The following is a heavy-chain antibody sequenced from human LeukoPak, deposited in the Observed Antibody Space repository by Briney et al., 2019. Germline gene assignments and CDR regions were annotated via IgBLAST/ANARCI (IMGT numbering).Heavy chain of an antibody. D-gene: IGHD5-24*01. J-gene: IGHJ6*03. CDR1: GITFTSHA. CDR2: ISGSGGHT. V-gene: IGHV3-23*01. Sequence: GGSLRLSCAASGITFTSHAMSWVRQAPGKGLEWVSLISGSGGHTYCGDSVKGRFTISRDNSKSTLYLQMNSLRAEDTAVYYCAKGGVATMRDGYNYYYYYMEVWGRGTTVTVSS. CDR3: AKGGVATMRDGYNYYYYYMEV.